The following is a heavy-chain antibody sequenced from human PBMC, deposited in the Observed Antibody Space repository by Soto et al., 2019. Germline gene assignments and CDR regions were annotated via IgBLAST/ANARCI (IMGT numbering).Heavy chain of an antibody. CDR2: IYYSGST. D-gene: IGHD2-15*01. Sequence: PSETLSLTCTVSGGSINSSSYYWGWIRQPPGKGLEWIGSIYYSGSTYYNPSLKSRVTISVDTSKNQFSLKLSSVTAADTAVYYCASPLYCSGGSCYQLGDAFDIWSQGTMVTVSS. J-gene: IGHJ3*02. V-gene: IGHV4-39*01. CDR1: GGSINSSSYY. CDR3: ASPLYCSGGSCYQLGDAFDI.